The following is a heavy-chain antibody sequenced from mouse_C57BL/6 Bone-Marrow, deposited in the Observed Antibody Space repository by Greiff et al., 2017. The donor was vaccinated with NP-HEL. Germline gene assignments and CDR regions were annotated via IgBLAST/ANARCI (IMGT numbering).Heavy chain of an antibody. CDR2: IWSGGST. Sequence: QVQLQQSGPGLVQPSQSLSITCTVSGFSFTSYGVHWVRQSPGKGLEWLGVIWSGGSTDYNAAFMSRLSITKDNSKSQVFFKMNSLQADDTAIYYCAKNQTKTAQMDYWGQGTSVTVSS. CDR1: GFSFTSYG. D-gene: IGHD3-2*02. J-gene: IGHJ4*01. CDR3: AKNQTKTAQMDY. V-gene: IGHV2-5*01.